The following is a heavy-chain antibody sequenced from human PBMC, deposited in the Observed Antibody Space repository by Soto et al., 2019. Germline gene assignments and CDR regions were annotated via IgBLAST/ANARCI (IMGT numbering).Heavy chain of an antibody. J-gene: IGHJ4*02. CDR3: ARDLSSDSTGFRGYDL. CDR1: GGTVSSYA. V-gene: IGHV1-69*01. CDR2: FIPIFVSA. D-gene: IGHD3-22*01. Sequence: QVHLVQSGAEVKKPGSSVKVSCKASGGTVSSYAITWVRQAPGKGLEWMGVFIPIFVSAHYAQKFQGRVTITADESTSTAYMELSGRSSEDTDMYYCARDLSSDSTGFRGYDLWGQGTLVTVSS.